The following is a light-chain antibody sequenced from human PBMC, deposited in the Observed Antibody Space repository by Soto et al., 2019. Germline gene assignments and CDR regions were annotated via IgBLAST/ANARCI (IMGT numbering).Light chain of an antibody. J-gene: IGKJ2*01. V-gene: IGKV3-20*01. CDR1: QSVRSTY. Sequence: EVVLTQSPGTLSLSPGERAALSCRASQSVRSTYLAWYQQKPGRAPRLLIYGASSRATGIPDRFSGSGSGTDFTLTISRLEPEDFAVYYCQLYGSPPLYTFGQGTKLEI. CDR3: QLYGSPPLYT. CDR2: GAS.